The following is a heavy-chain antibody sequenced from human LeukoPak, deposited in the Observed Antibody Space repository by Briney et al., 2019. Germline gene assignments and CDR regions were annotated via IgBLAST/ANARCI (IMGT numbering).Heavy chain of an antibody. CDR1: GDSVSSNSVA. CDR3: ARGTIHSSSWYLNWFDP. Sequence: SQTLSLTCAISGDSVSSNSVAWNWIRQSPSRGLEWLGRTYYRSKWYNDYAVSVKSRITINPDTSKNQFSLQLSSVTAADTAVYYCARGTIHSSSWYLNWFDPWGQGTLVTVSS. J-gene: IGHJ5*02. V-gene: IGHV6-1*01. D-gene: IGHD6-13*01. CDR2: TYYRSKWYN.